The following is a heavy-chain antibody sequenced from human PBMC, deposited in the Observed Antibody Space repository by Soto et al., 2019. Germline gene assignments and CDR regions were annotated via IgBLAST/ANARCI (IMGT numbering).Heavy chain of an antibody. J-gene: IGHJ6*02. CDR3: ARRRYCGADCYSHYYYGMDI. CDR1: RDTFSSYT. D-gene: IGHD2-21*02. Sequence: QVQLVQSGAELKKPGSSVKVSCRSGRDTFSSYTVSWVRQAPGQGLEWMGRVIPVLGVTNYARKFQGRVSITAEKSTSTAYLELRSLTSGDSGVYYCARRRYCGADCYSHYYYGMDIWGQGTTVTVSS. CDR2: VIPVLGVT. V-gene: IGHV1-69*02.